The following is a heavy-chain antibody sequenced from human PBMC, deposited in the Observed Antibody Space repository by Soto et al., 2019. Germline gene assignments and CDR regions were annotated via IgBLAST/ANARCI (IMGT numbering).Heavy chain of an antibody. CDR2: IYYSGST. D-gene: IGHD5-18*01. CDR1: GGSITNYY. CDR3: ARDGTAVAAGYYGMDV. J-gene: IGHJ6*02. Sequence: SETLSLTCPVSGGSITNYYWSWIRPPPGKGLEWIGFIYYSGSTNYNPSLKSRVTISVATSKNQVSLKLSSVTAADTAVYYCARDGTAVAAGYYGMDVWGQGTTVTVSS. V-gene: IGHV4-59*01.